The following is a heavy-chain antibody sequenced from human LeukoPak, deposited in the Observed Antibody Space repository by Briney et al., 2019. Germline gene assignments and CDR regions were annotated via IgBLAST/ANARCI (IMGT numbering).Heavy chain of an antibody. Sequence: ASVKVSCKVSGYTLTELSMHWVRQAPGKGLEWMGGFDPEDGETIYAQKFQGRVTMTRNTSISTAYMELSSLRSEDTAVYYCARGRWFGEFDAFDIWGQGTMVTVSS. CDR3: ARGRWFGEFDAFDI. J-gene: IGHJ3*02. CDR1: GYTLTELS. D-gene: IGHD3-10*01. CDR2: FDPEDGET. V-gene: IGHV1-24*01.